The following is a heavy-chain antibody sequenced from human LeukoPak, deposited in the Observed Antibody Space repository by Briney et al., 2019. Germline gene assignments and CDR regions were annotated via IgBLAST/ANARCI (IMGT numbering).Heavy chain of an antibody. Sequence: PGGSLGLSCAASGFTFNTYSMNWVRRAPGKGLEWVSYISSSSNPIWYADSVKGRFTISRDNAKNSLYLQMNSLRAEDTAVYYCAREAVAGIDYWGQGTLVTVSS. CDR1: GFTFNTYS. V-gene: IGHV3-48*04. D-gene: IGHD6-19*01. CDR3: AREAVAGIDY. J-gene: IGHJ4*02. CDR2: ISSSSNPI.